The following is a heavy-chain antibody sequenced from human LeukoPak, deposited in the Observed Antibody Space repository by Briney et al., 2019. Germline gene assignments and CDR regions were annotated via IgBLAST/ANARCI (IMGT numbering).Heavy chain of an antibody. CDR2: INPSGGS. Sequence: ASVKVCCKASEYTFSICNMHWVRQAPGQGLEWMGIINPSGGSAQKFQGRVTMTRDTSTSTVYMELSSLRSEDTAVYFCAREGVAGTGLDYWGQGTLVTVSS. CDR3: AREGVAGTGLDY. J-gene: IGHJ4*02. CDR1: EYTFSICN. V-gene: IGHV1-46*01. D-gene: IGHD6-13*01.